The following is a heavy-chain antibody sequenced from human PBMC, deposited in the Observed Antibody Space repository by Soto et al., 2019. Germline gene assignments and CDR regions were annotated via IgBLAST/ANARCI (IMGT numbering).Heavy chain of an antibody. D-gene: IGHD4-17*01. CDR1: GGTFSSYA. J-gene: IGHJ4*02. CDR3: AGDAVRGYGDYHLDY. Sequence: QVQLVQSGAEVKKPGSSVKVSCKASGGTFSSYAISWVRQAPGQGLEWMGGIIPIFGTANYAQKFQGRVTXTXXXSXXTAYMELSSLRSADTAVYYCAGDAVRGYGDYHLDYWGQGTLVTVSS. V-gene: IGHV1-69*05. CDR2: IIPIFGTA.